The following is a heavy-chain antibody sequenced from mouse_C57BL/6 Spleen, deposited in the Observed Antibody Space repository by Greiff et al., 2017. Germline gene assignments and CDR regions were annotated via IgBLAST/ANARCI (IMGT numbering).Heavy chain of an antibody. V-gene: IGHV1-82*01. Sequence: QVQLQQSGPELVKPGASVKISCKASGYAFSSSWMNWVKQRPGKGLEWIGRIYPGDGDTNYNGKFKGKATLTADKSSSTAYMQLSSLSSEDSAVYFCAREEVFIATVVGYWDFDVWGTGTTVTVSS. CDR3: AREEVFIATVVGYWDFDV. CDR2: IYPGDGDT. D-gene: IGHD1-1*01. J-gene: IGHJ1*03. CDR1: GYAFSSSW.